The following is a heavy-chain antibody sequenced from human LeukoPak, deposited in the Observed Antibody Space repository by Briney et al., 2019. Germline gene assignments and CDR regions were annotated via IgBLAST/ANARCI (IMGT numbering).Heavy chain of an antibody. J-gene: IGHJ4*02. CDR1: VFTFSSYS. V-gene: IGHV3-21*01. CDR2: IIISSIYK. Sequence: PVGSLRLSCADSVFTFSSYSMNWVRQAPGKGLEWVSSIIISSIYKYYADSVKGRFTISRDNAKNSLHLQMNSLRAEDTAVYYCATYSSGRRGYYFDSWGQGTLVTVSP. CDR3: ATYSSGRRGYYFDS. D-gene: IGHD6-19*01.